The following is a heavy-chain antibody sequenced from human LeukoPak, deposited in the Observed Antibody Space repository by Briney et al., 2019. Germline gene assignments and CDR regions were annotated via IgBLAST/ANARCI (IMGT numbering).Heavy chain of an antibody. CDR3: ARNWRIAVAGTVFVY. D-gene: IGHD6-19*01. CDR1: GYTFTSNY. J-gene: IGHJ4*02. CDR2: ISPSGGST. Sequence: ASVKVSCKAFGYTFTSNYMHWVRQAPGQGPEWMGVISPSGGSTTYAQKFQGRVTLTRDMSTSTVYMELSSLRSEDTAVYYCARNWRIAVAGTVFVYWGQGTLVTVSS. V-gene: IGHV1-46*01.